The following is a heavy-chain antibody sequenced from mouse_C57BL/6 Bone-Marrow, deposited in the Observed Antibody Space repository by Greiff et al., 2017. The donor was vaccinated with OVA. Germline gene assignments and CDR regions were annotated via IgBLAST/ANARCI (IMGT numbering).Heavy chain of an antibody. Sequence: EVMLVESGGGLVQPGESLKLSCESTEYTFPSHYMPWVRKTPEKRLELVAAINSDGGSTYYPDTMERRFIISRDNTKKTLYLQMSSLTSEDTALYYCARHDYDERRAYWGQGTLVTVAA. CDR3: ARHDYDERRAY. CDR1: EYTFPSHY. D-gene: IGHD2-4*01. CDR2: INSDGGST. J-gene: IGHJ3*01. V-gene: IGHV5-2*01.